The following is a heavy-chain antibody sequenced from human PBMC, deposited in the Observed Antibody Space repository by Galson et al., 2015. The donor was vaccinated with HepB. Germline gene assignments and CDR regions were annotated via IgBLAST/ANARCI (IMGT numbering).Heavy chain of an antibody. CDR1: GFTFTKYW. D-gene: IGHD3-22*01. CDR3: VGDIVVVITTDDAFDI. V-gene: IGHV3-7*03. CDR2: IKQDGSDQ. J-gene: IGHJ3*02. Sequence: SLRLSCAASGFTFTKYWMSWVRQAPGKGLEWVAIIKQDGSDQYYVDSVKGRFTISRDNSKNTLYLQMNSLRAEDTAVYYCVGDIVVVITTDDAFDIWGQGTMVTVSS.